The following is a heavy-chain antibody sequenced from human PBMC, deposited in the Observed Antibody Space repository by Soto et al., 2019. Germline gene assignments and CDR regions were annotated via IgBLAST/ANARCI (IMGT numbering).Heavy chain of an antibody. V-gene: IGHV4-59*01. CDR2: IYYSGST. CDR3: ARAVEYSSSQNWFDP. CDR1: GGSISSYY. J-gene: IGHJ5*02. D-gene: IGHD6-6*01. Sequence: SETLSLTCTVSGGSISSYYWSWIRQPPGKGLEWIGYIYYSGSTNYNPSLKSRVTISVDTSKNQFSLKLSSVTAADTAVYYCARAVEYSSSQNWFDPWGQGTPGTGS.